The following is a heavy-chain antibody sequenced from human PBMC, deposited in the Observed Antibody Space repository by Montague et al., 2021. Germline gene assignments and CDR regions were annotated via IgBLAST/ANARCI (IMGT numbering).Heavy chain of an antibody. Sequence: SLRLSCAAFGFSFNYYAMAWVRQAPGKGLEWVSAISGGGGNTYYADSVKGRFTISRDSSESTVFLQMNSLRVEDSAVYYCAKGPYDDGSYLLHFESWGQGTLVTVSS. CDR3: AKGPYDDGSYLLHFES. CDR1: GFSFNYYA. CDR2: ISGGGGNT. V-gene: IGHV3-23*01. D-gene: IGHD1-26*01. J-gene: IGHJ4*02.